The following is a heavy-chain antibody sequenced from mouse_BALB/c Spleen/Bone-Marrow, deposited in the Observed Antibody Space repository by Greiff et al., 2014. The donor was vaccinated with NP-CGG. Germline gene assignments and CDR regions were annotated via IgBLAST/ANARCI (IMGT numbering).Heavy chain of an antibody. CDR2: ISSGGSYT. Sequence: EVKLMESGGGLVKPGGSLKLSCAASGFTFSSYAMSWVRQTPEKRLEWVAPISSGGSYTYYPDSVKGRFTISRDNAKNTLYLQMSSLRSEDTAMYYCARQREVRPYYYAMDYWGQGTSVTVSS. CDR3: ARQREVRPYYYAMDY. D-gene: IGHD2-14*01. V-gene: IGHV5-9-3*01. J-gene: IGHJ4*01. CDR1: GFTFSSYA.